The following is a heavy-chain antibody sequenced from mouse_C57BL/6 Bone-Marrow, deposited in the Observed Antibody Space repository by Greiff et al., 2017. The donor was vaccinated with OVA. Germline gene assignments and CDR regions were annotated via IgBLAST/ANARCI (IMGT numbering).Heavy chain of an antibody. CDR1: GYTFTSYW. Sequence: QVQLQQPGAELVKPGASVKLSCKASGYTFTSYWMQWVKQRPGQGLEWIGEIDPSDSYTNYNQKLKGKATLTVDTSSSTAYMQLSSLTSEDSAVYYCARASMDYWGQGTSVTVSS. V-gene: IGHV1-50*01. J-gene: IGHJ4*01. CDR3: ARASMDY. CDR2: IDPSDSYT.